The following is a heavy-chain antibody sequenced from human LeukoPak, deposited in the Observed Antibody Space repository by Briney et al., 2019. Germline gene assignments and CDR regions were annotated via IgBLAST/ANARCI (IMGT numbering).Heavy chain of an antibody. CDR1: GFTFSSYD. CDR2: SGGDGGST. Sequence: GGSLRLSCAASGFTFSSYDMSWVRQTPGKGLEWVSASGGDGGSTYADSVKGRFTISRDSSKNTLYLQMNSLRAEDTATYYCAKALNYWYFDLWGRGNLVTVSS. V-gene: IGHV3-23*01. J-gene: IGHJ2*01. CDR3: AKALNYWYFDL.